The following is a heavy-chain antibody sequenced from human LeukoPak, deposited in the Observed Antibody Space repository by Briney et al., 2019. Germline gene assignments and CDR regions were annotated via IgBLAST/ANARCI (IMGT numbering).Heavy chain of an antibody. D-gene: IGHD1-26*01. CDR1: GDTFSSYA. Sequence: SVKVSCKASGDTFSSYAISWVRQAPGQGLEWMGGIIPIFGTANYAQKFQGRVTITADESTSTAYMELSSLRSEDTAVYYCAVGGSYDGYFDYWGQGTLVTVSS. CDR2: IIPIFGTA. V-gene: IGHV1-69*13. CDR3: AVGGSYDGYFDY. J-gene: IGHJ4*02.